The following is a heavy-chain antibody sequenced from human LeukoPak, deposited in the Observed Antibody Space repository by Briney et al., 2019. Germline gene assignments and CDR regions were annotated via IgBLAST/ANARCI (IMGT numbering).Heavy chain of an antibody. CDR2: ISSSSSYI. CDR1: GFTFSSYS. V-gene: IGHV3-21*04. Sequence: PGGSLRLSCAASGFTFSSYSMNWVRQAPGKGLEWVSSISSSSSYIYYADSVKGRFTISRDNSKNTLYLQMNSLRAEDTAVYYCAKAGLTAVAGGFDYWGQGTLVTVSS. J-gene: IGHJ4*02. CDR3: AKAGLTAVAGGFDY. D-gene: IGHD6-19*01.